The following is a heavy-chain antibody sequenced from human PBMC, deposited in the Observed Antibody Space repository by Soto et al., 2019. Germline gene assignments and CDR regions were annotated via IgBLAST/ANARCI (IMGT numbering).Heavy chain of an antibody. D-gene: IGHD3-10*01. J-gene: IGHJ4*02. Sequence: SVKVSCKASGGTFSSYAISWVRQAPGQGLEWMGGIIPIFGTANYAQKFQGRVTITADKSTSTAYMELSSLRSEDTAVYYCAREAYPYGSFDHWGQGTLVPVSS. V-gene: IGHV1-69*06. CDR1: GGTFSSYA. CDR2: IIPIFGTA. CDR3: AREAYPYGSFDH.